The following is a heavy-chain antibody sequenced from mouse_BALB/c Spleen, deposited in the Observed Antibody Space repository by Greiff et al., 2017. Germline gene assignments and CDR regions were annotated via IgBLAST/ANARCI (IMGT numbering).Heavy chain of an antibody. D-gene: IGHD2-3*01. CDR2: ISSGSSTI. CDR3: ARFRDGYYCDY. Sequence: DVKLVESGGGLVQPGGSRKLSCAASGFTFSSFGMHWVRQAPEKGLEWVAYISSGSSTIYYADTVKGRFTISRDNPKNTLFLQMTSLRSEDTAMYYCARFRDGYYCDYWGQGTTRTVSS. V-gene: IGHV5-17*02. CDR1: GFTFSSFG. J-gene: IGHJ2*01.